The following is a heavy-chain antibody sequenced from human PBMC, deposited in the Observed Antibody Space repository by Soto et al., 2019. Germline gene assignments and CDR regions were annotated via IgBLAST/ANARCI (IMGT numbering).Heavy chain of an antibody. D-gene: IGHD2-2*01. V-gene: IGHV4-31*03. Sequence: QVQLQESGPGLVKPSQTLSLTCTVSGGSISSGGYYWSGIRQHPGKGLEWIGYIYYSGSTYYNPSLKSRVTISVDTSKNQFSLKLSSVTAADTAVYYCARVSHCISTSCYSERWFDPWGQGTLVTVSS. CDR3: ARVSHCISTSCYSERWFDP. J-gene: IGHJ5*02. CDR1: GGSISSGGYY. CDR2: IYYSGST.